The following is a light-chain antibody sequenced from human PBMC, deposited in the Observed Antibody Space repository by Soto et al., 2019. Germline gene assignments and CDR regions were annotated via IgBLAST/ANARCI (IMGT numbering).Light chain of an antibody. V-gene: IGKV1-39*01. Sequence: DIQMTQSPSSLSASEGDRVTLTCRASQSISRYLNWYQQKPGRAPKLLMYGASNLQNGVPSRFSGSGSGTDFTLTISNLQPEDCATYYCQQSYGTPRSFGGGTKVEIK. J-gene: IGKJ4*01. CDR2: GAS. CDR3: QQSYGTPRS. CDR1: QSISRY.